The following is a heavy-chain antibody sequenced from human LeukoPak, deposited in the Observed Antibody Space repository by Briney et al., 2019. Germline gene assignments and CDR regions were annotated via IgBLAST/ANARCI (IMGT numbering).Heavy chain of an antibody. D-gene: IGHD5-18*01. CDR1: GGSISSYY. CDR3: ARAGGGYSYDY. J-gene: IGHJ4*02. CDR2: IDYSGST. V-gene: IGHV4-59*01. Sequence: SETLSLTCTVSGGSISSYYWSWIRQPPGKGLEWIGYIDYSGSTNYNPSLKSRVTISVDTSKSQFSLRLSSVTAADTALYYCARAGGGYSYDYWGQGTLVTVSS.